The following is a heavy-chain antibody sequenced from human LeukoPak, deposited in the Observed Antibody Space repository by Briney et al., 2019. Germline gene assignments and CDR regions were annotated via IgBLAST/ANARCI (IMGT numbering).Heavy chain of an antibody. CDR1: GFTFSDYA. CDR3: TRGRSGTTPY. D-gene: IGHD1-7*01. V-gene: IGHV3-23*01. Sequence: GGSLRLSCAASGFTFSDYAMNWVRQAPGKGLEWVSSFSGRGGSAYYADSVKGRFTTSRDNAKSSLYLQMNSLRAEDTAEYYCTRGRSGTTPYWGQGTLVTVSS. CDR2: FSGRGGSA. J-gene: IGHJ4*02.